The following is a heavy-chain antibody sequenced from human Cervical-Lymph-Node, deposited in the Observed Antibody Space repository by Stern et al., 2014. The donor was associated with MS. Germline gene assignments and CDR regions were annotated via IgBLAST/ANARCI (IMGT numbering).Heavy chain of an antibody. V-gene: IGHV1-46*03. Sequence: DQLVESGAEVKKPGASVKVSCEASGYTLTSYSMHWVRQAPGQGLEWLGGIDPNGGTTRYAQKFQGRVSMTSDTSTTTVSIEVSGLTSADTAVYYCARGDHYYSYGLDVWGQGTTVTVSS. CDR3: ARGDHYYSYGLDV. CDR2: IDPNGGTT. J-gene: IGHJ6*02. CDR1: GYTLTSYS.